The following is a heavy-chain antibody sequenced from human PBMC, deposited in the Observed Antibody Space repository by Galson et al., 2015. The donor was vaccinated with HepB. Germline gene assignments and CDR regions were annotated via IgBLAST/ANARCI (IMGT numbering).Heavy chain of an antibody. D-gene: IGHD2-2*01. CDR3: ARKGYCGSPDCINYYYYYYMDV. V-gene: IGHV1-69*13. CDR2: IIPIFGTA. J-gene: IGHJ6*03. Sequence: SVKVSCKASGGTFSTYAISWVRQAPGQGLEWMGGIIPIFGTANYAQKFQGRVTITADESTSTAYMELSSLSSEDTAAYYCARKGYCGSPDCINYYYYYYMDVWGKVTTVTVS. CDR1: GGTFSTYA.